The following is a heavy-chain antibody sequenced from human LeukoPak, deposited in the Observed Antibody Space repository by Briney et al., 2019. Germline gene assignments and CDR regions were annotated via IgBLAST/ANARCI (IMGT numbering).Heavy chain of an antibody. Sequence: GGSLRLSCAASGFTVSSNYMSWVPQAPGKGLEWVSVIYSGGSTYYADSVKGRFTISRDNSKNTLYLQMNSLRAEDTAVYYCATLYSSSWYPFDIWGQGTMVTVSS. J-gene: IGHJ3*02. V-gene: IGHV3-53*01. CDR3: ATLYSSSWYPFDI. CDR1: GFTVSSNY. CDR2: IYSGGST. D-gene: IGHD6-13*01.